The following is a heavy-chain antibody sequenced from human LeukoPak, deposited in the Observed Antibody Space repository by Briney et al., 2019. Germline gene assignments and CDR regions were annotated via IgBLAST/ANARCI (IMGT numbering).Heavy chain of an antibody. D-gene: IGHD5-18*01. V-gene: IGHV3-7*01. CDR1: GFTFSSYW. CDR3: ARDTTEGYSYGYRAYYYYGMDV. J-gene: IGHJ6*02. Sequence: GGSLRLSCAASGFTFSSYWMSWVRQAPGKGLEWVANIKQDGSEKYYVDSVKGRFTISRDNAKNSLYLQMNSLRAEDTAAYYCARDTTEGYSYGYRAYYYYGMDVWGQGTTVTVSS. CDR2: IKQDGSEK.